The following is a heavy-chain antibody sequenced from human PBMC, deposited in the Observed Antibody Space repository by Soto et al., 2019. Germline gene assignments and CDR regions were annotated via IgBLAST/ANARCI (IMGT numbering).Heavy chain of an antibody. CDR1: GGTFSSYT. D-gene: IGHD4-17*01. J-gene: IGHJ4*02. CDR3: ARARDYDFFDY. Sequence: QVQLVQSGAEVKKPGSSVKVSCKASGGTFSSYTISWVRQAPGQGLEWMGRIIPILGIANYAQKFQGRVTITADKSTSTAYMELSSLRAEDTAVYYWARARDYDFFDYWGQGTLVTVSS. CDR2: IIPILGIA. V-gene: IGHV1-69*02.